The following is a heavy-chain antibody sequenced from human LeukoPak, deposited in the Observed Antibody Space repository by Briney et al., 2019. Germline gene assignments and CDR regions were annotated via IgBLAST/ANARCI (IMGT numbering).Heavy chain of an antibody. CDR3: ARAFSGSYLGPNYYYYGMDV. D-gene: IGHD1-26*01. CDR1: GYTFTSYG. J-gene: IGHJ6*02. Sequence: ASVKVSCKASGYTFTSYGISWVRQAPGQGLDWMGWISAYNGNTNYAQKLEGRVTMTTDTSTSTAYMELRSLRSDDTAVYYCARAFSGSYLGPNYYYYGMDVWGQGTTVTVSS. V-gene: IGHV1-18*01. CDR2: ISAYNGNT.